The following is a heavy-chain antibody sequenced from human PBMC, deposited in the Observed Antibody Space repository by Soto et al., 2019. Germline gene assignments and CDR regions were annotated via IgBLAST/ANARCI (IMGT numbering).Heavy chain of an antibody. D-gene: IGHD2-15*01. V-gene: IGHV4-59*02. CDR3: ASSFCSDGISCNWFDP. J-gene: IGHJ5*02. CDR1: GGSVTTY. Sequence: QVQLQESGPGQVKASETLTLTCPVSGGSVTTYWGWIRQPPGKGLEWIGYINYSGTTKYNSSLKSRVTISVDTSKTQVSLNLRSVTAADTAVYYCASSFCSDGISCNWFDPWGPGILVIVSS. CDR2: INYSGTT.